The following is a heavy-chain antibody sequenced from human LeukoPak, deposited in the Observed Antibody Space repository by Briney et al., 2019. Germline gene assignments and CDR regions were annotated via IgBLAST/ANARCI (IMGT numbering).Heavy chain of an antibody. CDR2: ISWKSGSI. CDR1: GFTFGDYA. V-gene: IGHV3-9*01. Sequence: GGSLRLSCAASGFTFGDYAMHWVRQAPGKGLDWVSGISWKSGSIVYADSVKGRFTISRDNAKNSLYLQMNSLRPEDTALYYCATDPWDYWGQGTLVTVSS. J-gene: IGHJ4*02. CDR3: ATDPWDY.